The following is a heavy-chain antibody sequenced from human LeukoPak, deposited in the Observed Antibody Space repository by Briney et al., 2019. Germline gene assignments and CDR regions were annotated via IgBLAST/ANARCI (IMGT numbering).Heavy chain of an antibody. CDR2: INHSGST. V-gene: IGHV4-34*01. Sequence: SETLSLTCAVYGGSFSGYYWRWLRQPPGKGREWLGEINHSGSTNYNPSLKSRVTISVDTSKTRFSLKLSTVAAADTAVYYCARGRISPYCSSPSCPYSSSSRGMDVWGQGTTVTVSS. J-gene: IGHJ6*02. D-gene: IGHD2-2*01. CDR1: GGSFSGYY. CDR3: ARGRISPYCSSPSCPYSSSSRGMDV.